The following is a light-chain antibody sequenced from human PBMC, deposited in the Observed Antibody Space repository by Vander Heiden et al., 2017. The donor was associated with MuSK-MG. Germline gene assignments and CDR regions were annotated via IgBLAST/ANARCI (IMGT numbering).Light chain of an antibody. CDR2: DVS. Sequence: QSALTQPASVSGSPGQSITISCTGTSSDVGGYNYVSWYQQHPGKAPKLIRYDVSNRPSGVSNRVSASKSGKTECLHTSGLQAEDDADEYCRQSTGSSSEVFGGGTKLTVL. CDR1: SSDVGGYNY. CDR3: RQSTGSSSEV. V-gene: IGLV2-14*01. J-gene: IGLJ2*01.